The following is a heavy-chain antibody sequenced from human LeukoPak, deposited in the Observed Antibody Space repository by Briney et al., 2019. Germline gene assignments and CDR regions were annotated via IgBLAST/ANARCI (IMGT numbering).Heavy chain of an antibody. Sequence: GASVKVSSKASGYTFTSYGISWVRQAPGQGLEGRGWISAYNGNTNYAQKFQVRVTMTTDTSTSTAYMELRSLRSDDTAVYYCARRADSSGWYGYFDYWAQGTLVTVSS. CDR1: GYTFTSYG. CDR3: ARRADSSGWYGYFDY. V-gene: IGHV1-18*01. J-gene: IGHJ4*02. CDR2: ISAYNGNT. D-gene: IGHD6-19*01.